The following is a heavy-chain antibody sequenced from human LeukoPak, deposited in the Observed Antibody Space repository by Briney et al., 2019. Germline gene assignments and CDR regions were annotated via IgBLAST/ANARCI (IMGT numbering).Heavy chain of an antibody. CDR3: ARDSRGYYGSGSYRYYYYMDV. J-gene: IGHJ6*03. Sequence: ASMKVSCKASGYTFTNFDINWVRRATGQGLEWMGWMNPNTGNAGYAQKFQDRVTITWDASISTAYMDLSSLRSEDTAVYYCARDSRGYYGSGSYRYYYYMDVWGKGTTVTVSS. D-gene: IGHD3-10*01. CDR1: GYTFTNFD. V-gene: IGHV1-8*03. CDR2: MNPNTGNA.